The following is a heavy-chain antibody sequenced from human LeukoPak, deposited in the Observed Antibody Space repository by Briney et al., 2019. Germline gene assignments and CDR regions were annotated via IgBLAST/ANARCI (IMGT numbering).Heavy chain of an antibody. V-gene: IGHV4-59*01. CDR1: GGSISSYY. CDR2: ISHSGST. Sequence: SETLSLTCIVSGGSISSYYWNWIRQPPGKGLEWIGYISHSGSTNYNPSLKSRVTISVDTSKNQFSLKLSSVTAADTAVYYCARGYSYVYFDYWGQGTLVTVSS. D-gene: IGHD5-18*01. J-gene: IGHJ4*02. CDR3: ARGYSYVYFDY.